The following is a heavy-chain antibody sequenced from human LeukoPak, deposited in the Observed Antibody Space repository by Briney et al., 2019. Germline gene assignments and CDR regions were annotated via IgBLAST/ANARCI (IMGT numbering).Heavy chain of an antibody. J-gene: IGHJ4*02. D-gene: IGHD6-13*01. CDR2: IYSGGRT. V-gene: IGHV3-53*01. CDR3: ARSLPYGTTWYGRSDF. Sequence: GGSLRLSCAASGFTVSSNDMSWVRQAPGKGLEWVSVIYSGGRTYYADSVKGRFTISRDNAMNSLYLQMNSLRAEDTAIYYCARSLPYGTTWYGRSDFWGQGTLVTVSS. CDR1: GFTVSSND.